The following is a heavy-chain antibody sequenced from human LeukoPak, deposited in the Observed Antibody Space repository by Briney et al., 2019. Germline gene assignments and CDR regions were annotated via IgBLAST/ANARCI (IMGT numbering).Heavy chain of an antibody. V-gene: IGHV3-23*01. CDR2: ISSSGSNI. CDR3: AKGASGSHYYSFDY. D-gene: IGHD1-26*01. J-gene: IGHJ4*02. CDR1: GFSFSSYG. Sequence: GGSLRLSCAASGFSFSSYGMSWVRQAPGEGLEWVSIISSSGSNIIYADSVRGRFTISRDNSKSTLFLQMNSLRAEDTAVYFCAKGASGSHYYSFDYWGQGTLVTVSS.